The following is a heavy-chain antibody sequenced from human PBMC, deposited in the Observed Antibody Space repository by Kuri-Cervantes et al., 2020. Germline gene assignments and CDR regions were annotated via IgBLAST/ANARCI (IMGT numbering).Heavy chain of an antibody. Sequence: GESLKISCAASGFTFSSYGMHWVRQAPGKGLEWVAVIWYDGSNKYYADSVKGRFTISRDNSKNTLYLQMNSLRAEDTAVYYCARCRVVTPLFPFYYYYGMDVWAQGTTVTVSS. CDR2: IWYDGSNK. D-gene: IGHD4-23*01. CDR1: GFTFSSYG. J-gene: IGHJ6*02. CDR3: ARCRVVTPLFPFYYYYGMDV. V-gene: IGHV3-30*19.